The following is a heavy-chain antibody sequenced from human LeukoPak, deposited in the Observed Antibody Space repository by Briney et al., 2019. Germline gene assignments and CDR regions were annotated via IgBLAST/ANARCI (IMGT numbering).Heavy chain of an antibody. CDR2: IYHSGST. J-gene: IGHJ3*02. CDR1: GYSISSGYY. V-gene: IGHV4-38-2*02. D-gene: IGHD3-22*01. Sequence: PSETLSLTCAVSGYSISSGYYWDWIRQPPGKGLEWIGSIYHSGSTYYNPSLKSRVTISVGTSKNQFSLKLSSVTAADTAVFYCARDRGYFDSSGYRFDAFDIWGQGTMVTVSS. CDR3: ARDRGYFDSSGYRFDAFDI.